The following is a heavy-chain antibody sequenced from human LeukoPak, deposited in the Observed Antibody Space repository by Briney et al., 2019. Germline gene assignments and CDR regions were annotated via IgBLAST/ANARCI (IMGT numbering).Heavy chain of an antibody. CDR2: INAGNGNT. Sequence: ASVKVSCKASGYTFTSYAMHWVRQAPGQRLEWMGWINAGNGNTKYSQKFQGRVTITMDTSASTAYMELSSLRSEDTAVYYCARGVVVVADVDYWGQGTLVTVSS. V-gene: IGHV1-3*01. CDR3: ARGVVVVADVDY. J-gene: IGHJ4*02. CDR1: GYTFTSYA. D-gene: IGHD2-15*01.